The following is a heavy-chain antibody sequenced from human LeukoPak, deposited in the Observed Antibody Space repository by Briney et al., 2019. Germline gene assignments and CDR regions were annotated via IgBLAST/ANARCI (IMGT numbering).Heavy chain of an antibody. J-gene: IGHJ4*02. Sequence: GASLRLSCAASGFTFSNYAMSWVRQAPGKGLEWVSAITGSGGNTYYADSVKGRFTISRDNSKNTLYLQMNSLRAEDTAVYYCAKEGTAWDYWGQGTLVTVSS. CDR3: AKEGTAWDY. CDR2: ITGSGGNT. V-gene: IGHV3-23*01. D-gene: IGHD6-25*01. CDR1: GFTFSNYA.